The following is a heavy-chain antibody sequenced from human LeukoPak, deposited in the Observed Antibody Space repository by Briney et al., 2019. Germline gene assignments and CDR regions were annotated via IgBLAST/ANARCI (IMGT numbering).Heavy chain of an antibody. D-gene: IGHD1-1*01. CDR2: IKEDESDE. CDR1: VFDFSSYW. J-gene: IGHJ4*02. V-gene: IGHV3-7*01. CDR3: ARWRGRQSEFDY. Sequence: GGSMRLSCEASVFDFSSYWMRWVRHAPWKGLEWVAHIKEDESDEYYVDSVRGRFTASRDNAKNSVNLQMNSLRVEDTAVYYCARWRGRQSEFDYWGQGTLVTVSS.